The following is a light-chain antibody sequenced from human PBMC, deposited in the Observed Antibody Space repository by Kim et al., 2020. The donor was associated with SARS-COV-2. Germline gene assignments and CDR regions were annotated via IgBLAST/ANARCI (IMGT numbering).Light chain of an antibody. V-gene: IGKV3-15*01. Sequence: EIVMTQSPATLSLSPGERATLSCRASQSISSYLAWYQQKPGQAPRLLIYGASTRATGIPATFSGSGSGTEFTLTISSLQSEDFAVYYCQQYNKWPLTFGQGTQVDIK. J-gene: IGKJ5*01. CDR3: QQYNKWPLT. CDR1: QSISSY. CDR2: GAS.